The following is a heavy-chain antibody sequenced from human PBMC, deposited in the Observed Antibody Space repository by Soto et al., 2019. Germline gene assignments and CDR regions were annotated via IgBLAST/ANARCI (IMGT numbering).Heavy chain of an antibody. J-gene: IGHJ4*02. CDR3: ARLNLDWGSNLLDF. CDR2: IYYSGST. Sequence: SETLSLSCTVSGGSISSSSYYWGWIRQPPGKGLEWIGSIYYSGSTYYNPSLKSRVTISVDTSKNQFSLKLSSVTAADTAVYYCARLNLDWGSNLLDFWGQGTLVTVSS. D-gene: IGHD7-27*01. CDR1: GGSISSSSYY. V-gene: IGHV4-39*01.